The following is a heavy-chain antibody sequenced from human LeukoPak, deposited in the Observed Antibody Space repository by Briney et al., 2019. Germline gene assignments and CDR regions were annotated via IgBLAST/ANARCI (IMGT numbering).Heavy chain of an antibody. CDR2: IKSKTDGGTT. CDR1: GCTFSNAW. V-gene: IGHV3-15*01. Sequence: PGGSLRLSCAASGCTFSNAWMSWVRQAPGKGLEWVGRIKSKTDGGTTDYAAPVKGRFTISRDDSKNTLYLQMNSLKTEDTAVYYCTTVVVLMVYAIDYWGQGTLVTVSS. D-gene: IGHD2-8*01. CDR3: TTVVVLMVYAIDY. J-gene: IGHJ4*02.